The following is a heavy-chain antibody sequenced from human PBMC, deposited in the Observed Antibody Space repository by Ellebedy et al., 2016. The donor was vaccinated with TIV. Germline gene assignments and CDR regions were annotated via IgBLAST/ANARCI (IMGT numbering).Heavy chain of an antibody. J-gene: IGHJ6*02. CDR2: ISSCSSTI. Sequence: GESLKISCAASGFTFSSYSMNWVRQAPGKGLEWVSYISSCSSTIYYADSVKGRFTISRDNAKNSLYLQMNSLRDEDTAVYYCARLGSQNYYYGMDVWGQGTTVTVSS. D-gene: IGHD3-10*01. CDR3: ARLGSQNYYYGMDV. CDR1: GFTFSSYS. V-gene: IGHV3-48*02.